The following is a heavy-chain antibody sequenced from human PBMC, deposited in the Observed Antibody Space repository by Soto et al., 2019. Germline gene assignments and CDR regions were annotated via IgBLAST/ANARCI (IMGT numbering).Heavy chain of an antibody. Sequence: GGSLRLSCVASGVTVSSIYMSWVRQAPGKGLEWVSVIYSGGSTYYADSVKGRFTISRDNSKNTLYLQMNSLRAEDTAVYYCARDRYPFDYWGQGTLVTVSS. CDR2: IYSGGST. CDR1: GVTVSSIY. D-gene: IGHD1-26*01. V-gene: IGHV3-53*01. CDR3: ARDRYPFDY. J-gene: IGHJ4*02.